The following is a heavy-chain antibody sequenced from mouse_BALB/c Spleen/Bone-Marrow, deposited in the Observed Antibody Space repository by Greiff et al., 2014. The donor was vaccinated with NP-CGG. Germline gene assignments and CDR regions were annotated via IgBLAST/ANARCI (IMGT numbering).Heavy chain of an antibody. CDR1: GFTFSDYY. Sequence: EVMLVESGGGLAKPGGSLKLSCAASGFTFSDYYMYWVRQTPEKRLEWVATISDGGTYTFYPDSVKGRFSISRDNAKNNLYLQMSSLQSEDTAMYYCTRSEKRYGAMDYWGQGTSVTVSS. CDR2: ISDGGTYT. CDR3: TRSEKRYGAMDY. D-gene: IGHD2-10*02. V-gene: IGHV5-4*02. J-gene: IGHJ4*01.